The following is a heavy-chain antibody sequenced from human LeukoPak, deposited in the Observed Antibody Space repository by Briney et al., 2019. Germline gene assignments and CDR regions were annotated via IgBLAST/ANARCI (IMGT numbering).Heavy chain of an antibody. J-gene: IGHJ4*02. CDR3: AGHHPRNTVDF. Sequence: SETLSLTCAVSGGSISSGGYSWSWIRQPPGQGLEWIAYISDIGSINYNPSLKSRVTIPLDTSKNQFSLKLSSVTAADTAVYYCAGHHPRNTVDFWGQGTLVAVSS. CDR1: GGSISSGGYS. CDR2: ISDIGSI. V-gene: IGHV4-61*08. D-gene: IGHD2/OR15-2a*01.